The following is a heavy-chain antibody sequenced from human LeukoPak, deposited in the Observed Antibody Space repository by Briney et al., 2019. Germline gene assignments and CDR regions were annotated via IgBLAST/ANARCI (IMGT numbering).Heavy chain of an antibody. V-gene: IGHV1-2*04. CDR2: INPNSGGT. D-gene: IGHD5-18*01. Sequence: ASVKVSCKASGYTFTGYYMHWVRQAHGQGLEWMGWINPNSGGTNYAQKFQGWVTMTRDTSISTAYMELSRLRSDDTAVYYRARQTHEKDTAMEFFDYWGQGTLVTVSS. CDR3: ARQTHEKDTAMEFFDY. CDR1: GYTFTGYY. J-gene: IGHJ4*02.